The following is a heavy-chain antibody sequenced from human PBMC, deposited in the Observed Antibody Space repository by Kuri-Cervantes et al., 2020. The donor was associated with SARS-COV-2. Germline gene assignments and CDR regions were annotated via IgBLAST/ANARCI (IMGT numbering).Heavy chain of an antibody. CDR2: INPNSGGT. CDR1: GYTFTGYY. J-gene: IGHJ6*02. CDR3: ARGREYCSSTSCYVGYYYYGMDV. Sequence: ASVKVSCKASGYTFTGYYMHWVRQAPGQGLEWMGWINPNSGGTNYAQKFQGRVTMTRDTSISTAYMELRSLRSDDTAVYYCARGREYCSSTSCYVGYYYYGMDVWGQGTTVTVSS. V-gene: IGHV1-2*02. D-gene: IGHD2-2*01.